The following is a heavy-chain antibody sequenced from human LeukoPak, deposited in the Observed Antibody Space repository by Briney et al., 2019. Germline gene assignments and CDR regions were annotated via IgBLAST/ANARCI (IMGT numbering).Heavy chain of an antibody. Sequence: GASLKIPCKGSGYSFTSYWIGWVRQMPGKGLEWMGIIFPGDSDTRYSPSFQGQVTISADKSINTAYLQWSSLKASDTAMYYCARRADSSSWIDYWGQGALVTVPS. CDR1: GYSFTSYW. V-gene: IGHV5-51*01. CDR2: IFPGDSDT. D-gene: IGHD6-13*01. J-gene: IGHJ4*02. CDR3: ARRADSSSWIDY.